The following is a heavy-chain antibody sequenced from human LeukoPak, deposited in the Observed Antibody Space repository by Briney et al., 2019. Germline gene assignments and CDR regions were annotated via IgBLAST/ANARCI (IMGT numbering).Heavy chain of an antibody. CDR2: ISTSGGST. CDR1: GFTFSSYA. CDR3: AAAPRGSFSPFDY. J-gene: IGHJ4*02. V-gene: IGHV3-23*01. Sequence: PGGSLRLSCAASGFTFSSYAMSWVRQAPGKGLEWVSTISTSGGSTYYADSVKGRFTISRDNSKNTLYLQMDSLRAEDTAVYYCAAAPRGSFSPFDYWAQGTLVTVSS. D-gene: IGHD1-26*01.